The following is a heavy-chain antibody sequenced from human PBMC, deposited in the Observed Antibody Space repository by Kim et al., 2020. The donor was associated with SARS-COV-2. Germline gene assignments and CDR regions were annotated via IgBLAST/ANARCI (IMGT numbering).Heavy chain of an antibody. V-gene: IGHV1-3*01. CDR2: INAGNGNT. Sequence: ASVKVSCKASGYTFTSYAMHWVRQAPGQRLEWMGWINAGNGNTKYSQKFQGRVTITRDTSASTAYMELSSLRSEDTAVYYCARAVDIVATHNRFDPWGQGTLVTVSS. CDR1: GYTFTSYA. CDR3: ARAVDIVATHNRFDP. J-gene: IGHJ5*02. D-gene: IGHD5-12*01.